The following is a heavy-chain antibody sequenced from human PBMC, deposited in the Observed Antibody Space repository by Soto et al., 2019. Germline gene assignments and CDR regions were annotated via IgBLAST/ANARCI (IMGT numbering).Heavy chain of an antibody. D-gene: IGHD2-15*01. CDR2: ISWDGGST. V-gene: IGHV3-43*01. Sequence: GGSLRLSCAASGFTFDDYTMHWVRQAPGKGLEWVSLISWDGGSTYYADSVKGRFTISRDNSKNSLYLQMNSLRTEDTALYYCAKDIRRYSYYYYGMDVWGQGTTVTVSS. J-gene: IGHJ6*02. CDR3: AKDIRRYSYYYYGMDV. CDR1: GFTFDDYT.